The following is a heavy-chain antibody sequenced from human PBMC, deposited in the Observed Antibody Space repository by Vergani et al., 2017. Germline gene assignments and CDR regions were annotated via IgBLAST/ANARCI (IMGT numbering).Heavy chain of an antibody. J-gene: IGHJ4*02. D-gene: IGHD3-22*01. CDR1: GFTFSGSA. V-gene: IGHV3-73*02. Sequence: EVQLVESGGGLVQPGGSLKLSCAASGFTFSGSAMHWVRQASGKGLEWVGRIRSKANSYATAYAASGKGRFTISRDDSKNTAYLQMNSLKTEDTAVYYCTSALRYDSSGYYYDYFDYWGQGTLVTVSS. CDR2: IRSKANSYAT. CDR3: TSALRYDSSGYYYDYFDY.